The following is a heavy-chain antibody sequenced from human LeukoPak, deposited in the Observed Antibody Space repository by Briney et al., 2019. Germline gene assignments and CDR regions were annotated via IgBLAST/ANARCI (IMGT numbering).Heavy chain of an antibody. CDR1: GFTFSSYW. Sequence: GGSLRLSCAASGFTFSSYWMSWVRQAPGKGLEWMANIKQDGSEKYYVDSVKGRFTISRDNAKNSLYLQMNSLRAEDTAVYYCARENWVLPYDYWGQGTLVTVSS. J-gene: IGHJ4*02. CDR3: ARENWVLPYDY. V-gene: IGHV3-7*01. CDR2: IKQDGSEK. D-gene: IGHD7-27*01.